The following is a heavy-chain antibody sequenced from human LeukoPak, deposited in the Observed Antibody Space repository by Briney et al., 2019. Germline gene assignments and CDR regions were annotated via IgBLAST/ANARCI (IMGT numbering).Heavy chain of an antibody. J-gene: IGHJ4*02. CDR3: ARDYCSSTSCYDY. D-gene: IGHD2-2*01. Sequence: GRSLRLSCAASGFTFSSYGVHWVRQAPGKGLEWVAVIWYDGSNKYYADSVKGRFTISRDNSKNTLYLQMNSLRAEDTAVYYCARDYCSSTSCYDYWGQGTPVTVSS. V-gene: IGHV3-33*01. CDR2: IWYDGSNK. CDR1: GFTFSSYG.